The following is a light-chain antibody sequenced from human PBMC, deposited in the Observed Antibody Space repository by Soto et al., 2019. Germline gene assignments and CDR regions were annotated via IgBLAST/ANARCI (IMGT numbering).Light chain of an antibody. J-gene: IGKJ2*02. CDR3: QQRSNWPRT. CDR2: DAS. Sequence: EIVLTQSPATLSLSPRERATLSCRASQSVSSYLAWYQQKPGQAPRLLIYDASNRATGIPARFSGSGSGTDFTLTISSLEPEDFAVYYCQQRSNWPRTFGQGTKLEIK. CDR1: QSVSSY. V-gene: IGKV3-11*01.